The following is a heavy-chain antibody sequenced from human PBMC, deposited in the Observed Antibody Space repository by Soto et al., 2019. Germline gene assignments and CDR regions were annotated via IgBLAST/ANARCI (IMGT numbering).Heavy chain of an antibody. CDR3: AKWFGELFDGFDV. CDR2: ISYDGSNK. CDR1: GFTFSSFV. Sequence: GGSLRLSCAASGFTFSSFVMHWVRQAPGKGLEWVAVISYDGSNKNFADSVKGRFAISRDTSKNMMYLQMNSLRPEDTAVYYCAKWFGELFDGFDVWGQGTVVTVSS. V-gene: IGHV3-30*18. D-gene: IGHD3-10*01. J-gene: IGHJ3*01.